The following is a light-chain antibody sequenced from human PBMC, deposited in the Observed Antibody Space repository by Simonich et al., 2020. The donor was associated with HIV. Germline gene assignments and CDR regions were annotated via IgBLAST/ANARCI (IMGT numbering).Light chain of an antibody. Sequence: EIVLTQSPGTLSLSPGERATLSCRASQSVFSSYLAWYQQKPGLAPRLLIYDASSRATGIPDRFSGSGSGTEFTLTISSLQSEDFAVYYCQQYNNCPWTFGQGTKVEIK. CDR3: QQYNNCPWT. CDR2: DAS. V-gene: IGKV3D-20*01. J-gene: IGKJ1*01. CDR1: QSVFSSY.